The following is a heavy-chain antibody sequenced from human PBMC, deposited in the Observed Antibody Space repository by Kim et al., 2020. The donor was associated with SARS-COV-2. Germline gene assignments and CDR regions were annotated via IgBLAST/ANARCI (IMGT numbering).Heavy chain of an antibody. J-gene: IGHJ3*02. D-gene: IGHD5-12*01. CDR2: IYYSGST. CDR1: GGSISSYY. Sequence: SETLSLTCTVSGGSISSYYWSWIRQPPGKGLEWIGYIYYSGSTNYNPSLKSRVTISVDTSKNQFSLKLSSVTAADTAVYYCAIHLVDSDAFDIWGQGTMVTVSS. V-gene: IGHV4-59*13. CDR3: AIHLVDSDAFDI.